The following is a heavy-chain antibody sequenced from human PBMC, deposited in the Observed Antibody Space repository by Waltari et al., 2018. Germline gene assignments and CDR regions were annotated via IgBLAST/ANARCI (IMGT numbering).Heavy chain of an antibody. CDR1: GYSLTELS. CDR2: FDPERRDT. CDR3: ATDWGYCSDDSCYVGERGDY. J-gene: IGHJ4*02. D-gene: IGHD2-15*01. V-gene: IGHV1-24*01. Sequence: VQLIQSGAEVKKPGASVRLSCKVSGYSLTELSIHWVRQPPDKGLEWMGGFDPERRDTTYAQRFQGRVTMTEDTSTDTAYMELRSLTSDDTAVFYCATDWGYCSDDSCYVGERGDYWGQGTLVTVSS.